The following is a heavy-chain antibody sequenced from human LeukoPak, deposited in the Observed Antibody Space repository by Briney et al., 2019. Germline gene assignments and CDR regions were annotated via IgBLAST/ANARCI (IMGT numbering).Heavy chain of an antibody. CDR3: TTAPSGYAYMNGWHLDY. J-gene: IGHJ4*02. D-gene: IGHD5-18*01. CDR2: IKSKADGETT. V-gene: IGHV3-15*01. CDR1: GFTFNYAW. Sequence: GGSLRLSCAASGFTFNYAWMSWVRQAPGEGLEWVGRIKSKADGETTDYAAPVKGRFTISGDDSKNTLYLQMNSLKTEDTALYYCTTAPSGYAYMNGWHLDYWGQGALVTVSS.